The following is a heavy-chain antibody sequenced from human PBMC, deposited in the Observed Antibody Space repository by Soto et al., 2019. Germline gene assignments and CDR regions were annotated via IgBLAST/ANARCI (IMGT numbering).Heavy chain of an antibody. CDR3: AKDWDYDSSGDFDY. CDR1: GFIFDDYA. V-gene: IGHV3-9*01. Sequence: EVQLVESGGGLVQPGRSLRLSCAASGFIFDDYAMHWVRQAPGKGREWVSGISWNSGSIGYADSVKGRFTISRDNAKNSLYLQMNSLRAEDTALYYCAKDWDYDSSGDFDYWGQGTLVTVSS. J-gene: IGHJ4*02. D-gene: IGHD3-22*01. CDR2: ISWNSGSI.